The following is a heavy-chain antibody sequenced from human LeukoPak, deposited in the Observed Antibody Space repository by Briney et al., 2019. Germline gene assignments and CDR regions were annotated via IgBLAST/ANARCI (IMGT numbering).Heavy chain of an antibody. CDR3: ARVYYSSSYDYWYFDL. CDR1: GGSISRYY. J-gene: IGHJ2*01. CDR2: KDYSGST. D-gene: IGHD6-13*01. Sequence: SETLSLTCTVSGGSISRYYWSWIRQPPGRGLEWIGYKDYSGSTNYNRSLKSRVTISVDTSKNQFSLKLSSVTAADTAVYYCARVYYSSSYDYWYFDLWGRGTLVTVSS. V-gene: IGHV4-59*01.